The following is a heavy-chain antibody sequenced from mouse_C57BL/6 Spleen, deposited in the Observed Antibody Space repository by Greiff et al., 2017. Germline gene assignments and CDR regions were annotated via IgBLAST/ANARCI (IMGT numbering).Heavy chain of an antibody. CDR2: IYPGSGNT. V-gene: IGHV1-76*01. Sequence: VQVVESGAELVRPGASVKLSCKASGYTFTDYYINWVKQRPGQGLEWIARIYPGSGNTYYNEKFKGKATLTAEKSSSTAYMQLSSLTSEDSAVYFCARSKHSSGGYAMDYWGQGTSVTVSS. D-gene: IGHD3-1*01. J-gene: IGHJ4*01. CDR1: GYTFTDYY. CDR3: ARSKHSSGGYAMDY.